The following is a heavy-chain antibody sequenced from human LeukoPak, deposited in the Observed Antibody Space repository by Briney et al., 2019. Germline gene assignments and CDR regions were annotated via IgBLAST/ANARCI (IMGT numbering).Heavy chain of an antibody. CDR1: GYTFTNYD. Sequence: ASVKVSCKAPGYTFTNYDINWVRQATGQGLEWMGWMNPNSGNTGYAQKFQGRITMTRNTSINTAYMELSSLRSEDTAVYYCARSGSYYTARFDYWGQGTLVTVSS. J-gene: IGHJ4*02. D-gene: IGHD3-10*01. CDR3: ARSGSYYTARFDY. V-gene: IGHV1-8*01. CDR2: MNPNSGNT.